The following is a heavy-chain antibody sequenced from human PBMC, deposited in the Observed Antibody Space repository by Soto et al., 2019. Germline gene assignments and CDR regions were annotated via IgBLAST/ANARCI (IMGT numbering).Heavy chain of an antibody. V-gene: IGHV4-38-2*01. Sequence: SETLSLTCAVSGYSISSGYYWGWIRQPPGKGLECIGTIYHSGSTYYNPSLKSRVTISVDTSKNQFSLKLSSVTAADTAVYYCARAHTTYYSSSMSCSYFAYWGQGTRVTFSS. CDR2: IYHSGST. CDR3: ARAHTTYYSSSMSCSYFAY. J-gene: IGHJ4*02. CDR1: GYSISSGYY. D-gene: IGHD2-2*01.